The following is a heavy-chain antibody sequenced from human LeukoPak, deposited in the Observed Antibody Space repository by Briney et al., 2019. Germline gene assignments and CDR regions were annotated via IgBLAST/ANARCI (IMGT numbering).Heavy chain of an antibody. Sequence: SETLSLTCTVSGGSISTYYWSWIRQPPGKGLEWIGYIYYSGSINYNPSLKSRVTISVDTSKNQLSLTLTSVTAADTAVFYCARLKGAYRPFDSWGQGTLVTVSS. J-gene: IGHJ4*02. D-gene: IGHD3-16*01. CDR2: IYYSGSI. CDR3: ARLKGAYRPFDS. CDR1: GGSISTYY. V-gene: IGHV4-59*01.